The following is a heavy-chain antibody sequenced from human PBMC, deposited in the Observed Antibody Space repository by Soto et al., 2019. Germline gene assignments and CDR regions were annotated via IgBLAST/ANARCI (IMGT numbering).Heavy chain of an antibody. V-gene: IGHV4-39*01. CDR1: GGCISSSSYY. CDR3: ARHLTWGSNWRHFDY. J-gene: IGHJ4*02. Sequence: QLQLQESGPGRVTPSGTLSLTCTVSGGCISSSSYYWAWIRQPPGKGLEWIGSIYCSGITYYNPSINSPVTMSVDTSKNQFSLRLSSVTAADTAVYYCARHLTWGSNWRHFDYWGQGSLVTVSS. CDR2: IYCSGIT. D-gene: IGHD6-13*01.